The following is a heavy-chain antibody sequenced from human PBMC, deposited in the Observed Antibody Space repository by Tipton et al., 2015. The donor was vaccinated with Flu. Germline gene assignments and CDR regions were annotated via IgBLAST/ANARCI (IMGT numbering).Heavy chain of an antibody. J-gene: IGHJ6*02. V-gene: IGHV4-61*02. CDR1: GGSISSGSYF. D-gene: IGHD3-9*01. CDR2: IYTNGRT. CDR3: ARESVLRYFDWVHNLMDV. Sequence: LRLSCIVSGGSISSGSYFWSWIRQPAGKGLQWIGRIYTNGRTNYNPSLESRVSISADTSKNEFSLSLSSVTAADTALYYCARESVLRYFDWVHNLMDVWGHGTTVTVSS.